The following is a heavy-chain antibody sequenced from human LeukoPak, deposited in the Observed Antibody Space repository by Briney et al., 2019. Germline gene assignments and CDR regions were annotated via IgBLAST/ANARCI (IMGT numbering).Heavy chain of an antibody. CDR3: ARIIRGGSWDSAFDI. Sequence: SETLSLTCTVSGGSISSCYWSWIRQPPGKGLEWIGYIYYSGSTNYNPSLKSRVTISVDTSKNQVSLKLSSVTAADTAVYYCARIIRGGSWDSAFDIWGQGTMVTVSS. J-gene: IGHJ3*02. CDR1: GGSISSCY. CDR2: IYYSGST. V-gene: IGHV4-59*08. D-gene: IGHD2-15*01.